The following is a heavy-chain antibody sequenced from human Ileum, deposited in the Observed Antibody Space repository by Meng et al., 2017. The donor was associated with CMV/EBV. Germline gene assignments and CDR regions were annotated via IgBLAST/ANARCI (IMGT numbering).Heavy chain of an antibody. V-gene: IGHV1-3*01. Sequence: KAYGYTFSNYVIHWVRQAPGQRLEWMEWINGDNGNPQYSQNFQGRVTFTRDTSASTAYMELSRLTSEDTAMYYCAREGAVAGLDLDYWGQGTLVTVSS. CDR1: GYTFSNYV. CDR2: INGDNGNP. CDR3: AREGAVAGLDLDY. D-gene: IGHD6-19*01. J-gene: IGHJ4*02.